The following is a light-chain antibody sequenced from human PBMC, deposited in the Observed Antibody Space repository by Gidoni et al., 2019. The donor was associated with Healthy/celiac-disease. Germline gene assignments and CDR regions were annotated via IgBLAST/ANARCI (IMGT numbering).Light chain of an antibody. V-gene: IGLV1-40*01. CDR1: SSNIGAGYD. Sequence: QSVLTQPPSVSRAPGHRVTISCTGSSSNIGAGYDVHWYQQLPGTAPKLLIYGNSNRPSGVPDRFSGSKSGTSASLAITGLQAEDEADYYCQSYDSSLSGNWVFGGGTKLTVL. J-gene: IGLJ3*02. CDR3: QSYDSSLSGNWV. CDR2: GNS.